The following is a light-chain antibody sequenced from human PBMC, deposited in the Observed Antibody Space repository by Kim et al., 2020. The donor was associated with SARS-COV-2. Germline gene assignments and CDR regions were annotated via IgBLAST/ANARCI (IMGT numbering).Light chain of an antibody. CDR1: QSVSRSY. Sequence: EIVLTQSPGTLSLSPGERVTLSCRASQSVSRSYLAWYQQKPGQAPRLLIHGASNRATGIPDRFSGSESGTDFTLTISGLDPEDFAVYYCQQYAHSPLTFGQGTKVDIK. J-gene: IGKJ1*01. V-gene: IGKV3-20*01. CDR3: QQYAHSPLT. CDR2: GAS.